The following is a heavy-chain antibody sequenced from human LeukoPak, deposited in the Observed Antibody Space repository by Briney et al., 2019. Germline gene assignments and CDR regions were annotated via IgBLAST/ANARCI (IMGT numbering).Heavy chain of an antibody. J-gene: IGHJ4*02. V-gene: IGHV3-48*01. CDR3: ARDKMSGRGDY. Sequence: GGSLRLSCAASGFTFSSYSMNWVRQAPGKGLEWVSFITTGSNTIYYADSLKCRFTVSRDDAENSLYLQMNSLRAEDTAVYFCARDKMSGRGDYRGPGTLGSVS. CDR2: ITTGSNTI. CDR1: GFTFSSYS. D-gene: IGHD3-3*01.